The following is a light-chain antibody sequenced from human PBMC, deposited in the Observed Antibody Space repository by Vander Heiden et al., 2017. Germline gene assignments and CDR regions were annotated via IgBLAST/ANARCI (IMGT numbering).Light chain of an antibody. CDR3: QVWDSSSVV. V-gene: IGLV3-21*02. CDR1: TIGSKS. CDR2: DES. Sequence: SYVLPQPPSVSVSPGQPARITCGGNTIGSKSVHWYQQKPGQGHVLVVYDESGRAAGIPERFSGSNSGNTATLTISRVEAGDEADYYCQVWDSSSVVFGGGTKLTVL. J-gene: IGLJ2*01.